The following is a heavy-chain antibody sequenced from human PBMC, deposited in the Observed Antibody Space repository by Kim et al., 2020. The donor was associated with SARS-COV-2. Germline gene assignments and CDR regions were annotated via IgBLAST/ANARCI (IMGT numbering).Heavy chain of an antibody. CDR1: GFTFRSYA. CDR3: ARDDGDGYNSIDS. CDR2: ISNDGTEE. Sequence: GGSLRLSCAASGFTFRSYAMHWVRQAPGKGLESVAVISNDGTEEYYAKSVKGRFTISRDNSKNTLYLQMNSLRAEDTAVYYCARDDGDGYNSIDSWGQGTLVTVSS. V-gene: IGHV3-30*04. J-gene: IGHJ4*02. D-gene: IGHD5-12*01.